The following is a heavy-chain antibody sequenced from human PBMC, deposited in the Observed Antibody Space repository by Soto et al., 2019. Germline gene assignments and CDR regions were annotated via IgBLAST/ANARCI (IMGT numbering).Heavy chain of an antibody. V-gene: IGHV4-30-2*01. CDR3: AREMSYYFDS. J-gene: IGHJ4*01. CDR1: GDSISRDGYS. CDR2: IYHSGAT. Sequence: QVQLRESGSGLVKPSQTLVLTCTVSGDSISRDGYSWSWLRQPPGKGLEWIGDIYHSGATYYNPSLKSRVTTSVDKSKNQFSLRLASVTAADTAVYYCAREMSYYFDSWGHGTLVTVSS.